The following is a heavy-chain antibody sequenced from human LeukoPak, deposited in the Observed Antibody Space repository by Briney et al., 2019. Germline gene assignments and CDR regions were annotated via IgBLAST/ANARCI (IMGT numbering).Heavy chain of an antibody. D-gene: IGHD6-13*01. Sequence: GSLRLSCAASGFTFSSYSMNWVRQAPGKGLEWVSSIGSSSSYISYADSVKGRFTISRDNAKNSLYLQMNSLRVEDTAVYYCARSGSSWYFDHWGQGTLVTVSS. CDR1: GFTFSSYS. J-gene: IGHJ4*02. V-gene: IGHV3-21*01. CDR2: IGSSSSYI. CDR3: ARSGSSWYFDH.